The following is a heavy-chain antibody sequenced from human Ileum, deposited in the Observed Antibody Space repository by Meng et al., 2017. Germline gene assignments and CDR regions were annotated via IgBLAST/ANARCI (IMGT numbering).Heavy chain of an antibody. CDR1: GVTFSSHG. V-gene: IGHV3-33*01. D-gene: IGHD3-3*01. CDR2: IASDGRNK. J-gene: IGHJ5*01. CDR3: ARDRGVRWLDS. Sequence: VELVASGGGVVQPGTSLSLSCAAAGVTFSSHGFHWVRQAPGKALEWVAFIASDGRNKNYAESVKGRFTTSRDNSMNTLSLQMNSLRVDDTALYFCARDRGVRWLDSWGQGTLVTVSS.